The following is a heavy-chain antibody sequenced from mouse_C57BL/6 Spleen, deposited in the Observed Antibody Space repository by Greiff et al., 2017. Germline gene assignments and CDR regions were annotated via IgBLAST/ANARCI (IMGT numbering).Heavy chain of an antibody. CDR2: IRNKANGYTT. Sequence: EVKLVESGGGLVQPGGSLSLSCAASGFTFTDYYMSWVRQPPGKALAWLGFIRNKANGYTTEYSASVKGRFTISRDNSQSILYLQMNALLAEDSATYYGARYPYEGYSYYAMDYWGQGTSVTVSS. J-gene: IGHJ4*01. CDR3: ARYPYEGYSYYAMDY. D-gene: IGHD2-3*01. CDR1: GFTFTDYY. V-gene: IGHV7-3*01.